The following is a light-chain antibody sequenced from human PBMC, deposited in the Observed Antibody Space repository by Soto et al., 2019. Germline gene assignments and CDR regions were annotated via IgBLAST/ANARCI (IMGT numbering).Light chain of an antibody. CDR2: GAS. Sequence: EIVMTQSPATLSVSPGEGATLSCRASQSVSSKLAWYQQKPGQAPRLLIYGASTRATGIPARSSGSGSGTEFTLIISSLQSEDSAVYYCQQYNSWLWTFGQGTRWIS. CDR1: QSVSSK. J-gene: IGKJ1*01. V-gene: IGKV3-15*01. CDR3: QQYNSWLWT.